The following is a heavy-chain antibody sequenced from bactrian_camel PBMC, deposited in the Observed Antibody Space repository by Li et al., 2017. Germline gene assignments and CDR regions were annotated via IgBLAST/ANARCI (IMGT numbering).Heavy chain of an antibody. D-gene: IGHD3*01. CDR3: APDPRGSGY. J-gene: IGHJ4*01. Sequence: DVQLVESGGGLVQPGGSLRLSCAASGFTFSSYAMSWVRQVPGKGLEWVSGINRDGSATDYAGSVKGRFTMFRDNVKNTVFLEMNSLKIEDTAVYYCAPDPRGSGYWGQGTQVTVS. V-gene: IGHV3S40*01. CDR1: GFTFSSYA. CDR2: INRDGSAT.